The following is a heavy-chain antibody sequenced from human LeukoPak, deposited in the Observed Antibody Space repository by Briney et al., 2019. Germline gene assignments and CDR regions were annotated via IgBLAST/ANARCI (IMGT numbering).Heavy chain of an antibody. D-gene: IGHD6-13*01. V-gene: IGHV3-23*01. CDR2: FSGSGGST. J-gene: IGHJ4*02. CDR3: AKFSAGVAAAAPAFDY. CDR1: GLPFTSKA. Sequence: PGGSLRLSCAASGLPFTSKAMTGFAKPPGKGLDWASPFSGSGGSTYYADSVKGRFTISRDNSKNTLYLQMNSLRAEDTAVYYCAKFSAGVAAAAPAFDYWGQGTLVTVSS.